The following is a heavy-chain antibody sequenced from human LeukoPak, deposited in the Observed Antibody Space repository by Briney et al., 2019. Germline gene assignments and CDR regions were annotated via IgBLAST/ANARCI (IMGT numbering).Heavy chain of an antibody. CDR1: GFTFSSYW. V-gene: IGHV3-48*04. CDR2: ISSSGSTI. J-gene: IGHJ6*03. CDR3: ARDRIAADPGTEHYYYYYMDV. Sequence: PGGSLRLSCAASGFTFSSYWMNWVRQAPGKGLERVSYISSSGSTIYYADSVKGRFTISRDNAKNSLYLQMNSLRAEDTAVYYCARDRIAADPGTEHYYYYYMDVWGKGTTVTVSS. D-gene: IGHD6-25*01.